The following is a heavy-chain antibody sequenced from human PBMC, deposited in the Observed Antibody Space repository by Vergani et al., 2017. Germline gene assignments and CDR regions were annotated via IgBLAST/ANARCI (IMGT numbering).Heavy chain of an antibody. V-gene: IGHV1-18*01. CDR1: GYRFDTYG. Sequence: QVQLVQSEAEVARPGASVKVSCKASGYRFDTYGINWVRQAPGQGPEWLGWISAYNGNTNYAQKLQGRVTMTTDTSTSTAYMELRSLRSDDTAVYYCAREQWLPIDYFDYWGQGTLVTVSS. CDR3: AREQWLPIDYFDY. CDR2: ISAYNGNT. D-gene: IGHD6-19*01. J-gene: IGHJ4*02.